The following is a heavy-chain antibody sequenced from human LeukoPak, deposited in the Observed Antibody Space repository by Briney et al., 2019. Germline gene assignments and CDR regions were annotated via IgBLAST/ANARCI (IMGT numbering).Heavy chain of an antibody. Sequence: GGSLRLSCAASRFTFSSYAMSWVRQAPGQGLDLVSAISGSGGSTYYADSVKGRLTISRDNSKNTLYLQMNSLRAEDTAVYYCAGSPVVVVPAAIPGTNWFDPWGQGTLVTVSS. CDR1: RFTFSSYA. CDR3: AGSPVVVVPAAIPGTNWFDP. J-gene: IGHJ5*02. CDR2: ISGSGGST. D-gene: IGHD2-2*02. V-gene: IGHV3-23*01.